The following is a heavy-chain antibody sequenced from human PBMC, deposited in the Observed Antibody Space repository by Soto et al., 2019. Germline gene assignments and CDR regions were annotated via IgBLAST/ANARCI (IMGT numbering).Heavy chain of an antibody. Sequence: WETLSLTCAVSGGSISSSNWWSWVRQPPGKGLEWIGEIYHSGSTNYNPSLKSRVTISVDKSKNQFSLKLSSVTAADTAVYYCARGGRSSSWYGAFDYWGQGTLVTVSS. CDR1: GGSISSSNW. V-gene: IGHV4-4*02. J-gene: IGHJ4*02. D-gene: IGHD6-13*01. CDR2: IYHSGST. CDR3: ARGGRSSSWYGAFDY.